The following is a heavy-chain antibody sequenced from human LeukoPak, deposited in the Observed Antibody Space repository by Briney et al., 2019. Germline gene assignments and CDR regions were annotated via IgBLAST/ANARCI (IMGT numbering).Heavy chain of an antibody. CDR3: ARVYGRRSSWYYLDY. J-gene: IGHJ4*02. V-gene: IGHV3-11*04. Sequence: GGSLRLSCAASRFTFSDYYMSWIRQAPGKGLEWVSYISSSGSTIYYADSVKGRFTISRDNAKNSLYLQMNSLRAEDTAVYYCARVYGRRSSWYYLDYWGQGTLVTVSS. CDR2: ISSSGSTI. CDR1: RFTFSDYY. D-gene: IGHD6-13*01.